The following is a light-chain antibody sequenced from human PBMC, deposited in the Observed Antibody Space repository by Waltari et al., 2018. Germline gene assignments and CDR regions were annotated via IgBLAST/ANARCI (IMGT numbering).Light chain of an antibody. CDR1: QDIRNW. CDR2: ATS. J-gene: IGKJ3*01. V-gene: IGKV1-12*01. Sequence: DIQMTQSPSSVSASVGDRVTITCRASQDIRNWLAWYQQKPGKAPNLLIYATSSLQTGVPSRFSCSGSGTEFTLTISSLQPEDFATYYCQQANSFPITFGPGTKVDIK. CDR3: QQANSFPIT.